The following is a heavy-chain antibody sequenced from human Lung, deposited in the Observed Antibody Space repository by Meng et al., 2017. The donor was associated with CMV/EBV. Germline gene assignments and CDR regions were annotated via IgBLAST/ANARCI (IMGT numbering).Heavy chain of an antibody. Sequence: ASVXVSCKASGYTFTTYDINWVRQATGQGLEWMGWMNPNSGDTGYAQKFQGRVTMTRNTSISTAYMDLSSLRSDDTAVYYCARGPIDPVSNWGQGTLVTVSS. CDR3: ARGPIDPVSN. V-gene: IGHV1-8*01. CDR1: GYTFTTYD. J-gene: IGHJ4*02. CDR2: MNPNSGDT.